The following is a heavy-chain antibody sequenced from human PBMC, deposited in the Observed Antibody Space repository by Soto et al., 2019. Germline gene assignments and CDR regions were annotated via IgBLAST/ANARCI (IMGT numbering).Heavy chain of an antibody. J-gene: IGHJ5*02. CDR3: ARSRYRSSWYLWFDP. D-gene: IGHD6-13*01. V-gene: IGHV2-70*01. CDR2: IDWDDDK. Sequence: SGPTLVTPTQTQTLTCTCSGFSLSTSVVLVGWIRQRPGKALEWLALIDWDDDKYYSTSLKTRLTISKDTSKNQVVLTMTNMDPVDTATYYCARSRYRSSWYLWFDPWGQGTLVTSPQ. CDR1: GFSLSTSVVL.